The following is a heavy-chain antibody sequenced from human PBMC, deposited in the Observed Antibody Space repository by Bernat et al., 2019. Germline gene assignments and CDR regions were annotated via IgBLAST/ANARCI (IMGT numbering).Heavy chain of an antibody. J-gene: IGHJ4*02. D-gene: IGHD1-1*01. Sequence: VQVLESGGGVVQPGGSLRLSCAASGFTFSTYGMHWVRQAPGKGLEWVAFIRFDGSNQYYADSVKGRFTVSRDNSKNTLFLQMNRVRPGDTAMYYCARELNGGLEYWGQGTLVSVSS. V-gene: IGHV3-30*02. CDR3: ARELNGGLEY. CDR1: GFTFSTYG. CDR2: IRFDGSNQ.